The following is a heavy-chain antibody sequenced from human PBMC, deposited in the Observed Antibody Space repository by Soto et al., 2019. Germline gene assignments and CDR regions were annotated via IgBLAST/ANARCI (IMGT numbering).Heavy chain of an antibody. V-gene: IGHV3-7*01. CDR2: IKQDGSEK. D-gene: IGHD2-2*01. Sequence: PGGSLRLSCAASGFTFSSYWMSWVRQAPGKGLEWVANIKQDGSEKYYVDPVEGRFTISRDNAKNSLYLQMNSLRAEDTAVYYCAREYCSSTSCYRNAFDIWGQGTMVTVSS. J-gene: IGHJ3*02. CDR1: GFTFSSYW. CDR3: AREYCSSTSCYRNAFDI.